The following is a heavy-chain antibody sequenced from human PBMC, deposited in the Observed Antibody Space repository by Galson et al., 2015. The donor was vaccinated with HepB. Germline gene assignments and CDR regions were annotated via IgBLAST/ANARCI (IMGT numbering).Heavy chain of an antibody. CDR3: ARAPEMATIHTKNNWFDP. CDR2: IIPILGIA. V-gene: IGHV1-69*02. D-gene: IGHD5-24*01. J-gene: IGHJ5*02. Sequence: SVKVSCKASGGTFSSYTISWVRQAPGQGLEWMGRIIPILGIANYAQKFQGRVTITADKSTSTAYMELSSLRSEDTAVYYCARAPEMATIHTKNNWFDPWGQGTLVTVSS. CDR1: GGTFSSYT.